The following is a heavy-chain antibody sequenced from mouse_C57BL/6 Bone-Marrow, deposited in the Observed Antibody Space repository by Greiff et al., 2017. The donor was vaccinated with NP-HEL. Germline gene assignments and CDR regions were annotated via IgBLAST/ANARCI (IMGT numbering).Heavy chain of an antibody. CDR3: ARSITTVVATEYFDV. V-gene: IGHV1-18*01. D-gene: IGHD1-1*01. Sequence: VQLQQSGPELVKPGASVKIPCKASGYTFTDYNMDWVKQSHGKSLEWIGDINPNNGGTIYNQKFKGKATLTVDKSSSTAYMELRSLTSEDTAVYYCARSITTVVATEYFDVWGTGTTVTVSS. J-gene: IGHJ1*03. CDR2: INPNNGGT. CDR1: GYTFTDYN.